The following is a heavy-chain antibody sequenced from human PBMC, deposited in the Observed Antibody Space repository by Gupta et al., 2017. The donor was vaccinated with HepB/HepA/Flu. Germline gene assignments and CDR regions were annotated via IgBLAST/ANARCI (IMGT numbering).Heavy chain of an antibody. V-gene: IGHV1-69*01. CDR3: AVAYHDFWSASNEYYYYMDV. J-gene: IGHJ6*03. CDR1: GGTFSSYA. CDR2: IIHMFGTE. Sequence: QVQLVQSGAEVKKPGSSVKVSCTASGGTFSSYAISWVRQAPGQGLEWMGGIIHMFGTENYTQKFQGRVTITADESTSTANMELSSLRSEDTAVYYCAVAYHDFWSASNEYYYYMDVWGKGTTVTVSS. D-gene: IGHD3-3*01.